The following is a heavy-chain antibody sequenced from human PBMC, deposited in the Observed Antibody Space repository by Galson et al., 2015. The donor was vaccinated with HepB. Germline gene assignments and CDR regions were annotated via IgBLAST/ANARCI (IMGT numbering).Heavy chain of an antibody. J-gene: IGHJ6*02. CDR2: IYTSGST. D-gene: IGHD4-17*01. CDR3: ARDSYGDYVSYYYYGMDV. Sequence: SETLSLTCTVSGGSISSHYWSWIRQPAGKGLEWIGRIYTSGSTNYNPSLKSRVTMSVDTSKNQFSLKLSSVTAADTAVYYCARDSYGDYVSYYYYGMDVWGQGTTVTVSS. CDR1: GGSISSHY. V-gene: IGHV4-4*07.